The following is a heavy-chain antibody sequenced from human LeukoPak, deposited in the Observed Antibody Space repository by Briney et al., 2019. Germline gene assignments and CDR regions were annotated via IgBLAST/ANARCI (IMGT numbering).Heavy chain of an antibody. Sequence: PGRSLRLSCAASGFTFSSYAMSWVRQAPGRGLEWVSAISSGGGATYYADSVKGRFTISRDDSRTTLYLQLNSLRAEDTAVYYCAKLRYSYGSNFDYWGQGTLVTVSS. D-gene: IGHD5-18*01. CDR2: ISSGGGAT. J-gene: IGHJ4*02. V-gene: IGHV3-23*01. CDR1: GFTFSSYA. CDR3: AKLRYSYGSNFDY.